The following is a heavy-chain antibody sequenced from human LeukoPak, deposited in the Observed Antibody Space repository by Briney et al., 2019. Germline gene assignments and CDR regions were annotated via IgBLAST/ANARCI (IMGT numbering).Heavy chain of an antibody. CDR1: GYTFTGYY. V-gene: IGHV1-2*06. CDR3: ARVNRYSSSQIDY. J-gene: IGHJ4*02. Sequence: ASVKVSCKASGYTFTGYYMHWVRQAPGQGLEWMGRINPNSGGTNYAQKFQGRVTMTRDTSISTAYMELSRLRSDDTAVYYCARVNRYSSSQIDYRGQGTLVTVSS. D-gene: IGHD6-13*01. CDR2: INPNSGGT.